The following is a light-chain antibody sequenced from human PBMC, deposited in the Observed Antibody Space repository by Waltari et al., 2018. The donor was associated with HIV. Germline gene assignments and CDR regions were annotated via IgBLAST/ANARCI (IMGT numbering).Light chain of an antibody. CDR3: QSTDFDGTWV. Sequence: SYDLTQTPSLSVSPAQTARINCSRGALPKKYSSWYRQKAGQAPVLLIYKDIERPSGIPERISCSGSGTGITLTISGVQAEDEGDYFCQSTDFDGTWVFGGGTRLTVL. CDR1: ALPKKY. CDR2: KDI. V-gene: IGLV3-25*03. J-gene: IGLJ3*02.